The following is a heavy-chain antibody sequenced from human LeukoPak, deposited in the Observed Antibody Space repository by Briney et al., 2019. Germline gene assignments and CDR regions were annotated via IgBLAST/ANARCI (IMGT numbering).Heavy chain of an antibody. CDR3: ARDAVVGTFDY. CDR2: ISSSSSYL. V-gene: IGHV3-21*01. CDR1: GFPFSIYR. D-gene: IGHD3-22*01. Sequence: KPGGSLRLSCAASGFPFSIYRMNWARPPPGEALEYVSSISSSSSYLYYADPVTGRFTISRDNAKHSLYLQMNSLGAGDTAVYYCARDAVVGTFDYWGQGTLVTVSS. J-gene: IGHJ4*02.